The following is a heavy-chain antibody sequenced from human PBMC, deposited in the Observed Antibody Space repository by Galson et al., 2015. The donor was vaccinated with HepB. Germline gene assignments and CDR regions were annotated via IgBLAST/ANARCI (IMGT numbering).Heavy chain of an antibody. Sequence: TLSLTCTVSGGSISRSDYYWSWIRQPPGKGLEWIGYIFYSGVTYYNPSLKSRISISVDTSKNQFSLNLYSVTAADTAVYYCARDLYYYDSSGYSVCGMDVWGQGTTVTVSS. CDR3: ARDLYYYDSSGYSVCGMDV. J-gene: IGHJ6*02. CDR2: IFYSGVT. V-gene: IGHV4-30-4*01. CDR1: GGSISRSDYY. D-gene: IGHD3-22*01.